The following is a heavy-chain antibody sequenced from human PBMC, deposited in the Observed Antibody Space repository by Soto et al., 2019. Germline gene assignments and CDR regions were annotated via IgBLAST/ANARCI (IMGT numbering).Heavy chain of an antibody. V-gene: IGHV1-18*01. CDR3: ARDRRREQLVRMNDAFDI. D-gene: IGHD6-6*01. CDR2: ISAYNGNT. Sequence: GASVKVSCKASGYTFTSYGISWVRQAPGQGLEWMGWISAYNGNTNYAQKLQGRVTMTTDTSTSTAYMELRSLRSDDTAVYYCARDRRREQLVRMNDAFDIWGQGTMVTVSS. J-gene: IGHJ3*02. CDR1: GYTFTSYG.